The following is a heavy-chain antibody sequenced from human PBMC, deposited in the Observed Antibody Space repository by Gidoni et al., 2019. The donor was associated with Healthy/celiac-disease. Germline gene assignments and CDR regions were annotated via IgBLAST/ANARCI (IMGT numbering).Heavy chain of an antibody. D-gene: IGHD5-18*01. CDR2: ISWNSGSI. CDR1: GFTFDDYA. V-gene: IGHV3-9*01. CDR3: AKGGYSYGYSDY. J-gene: IGHJ4*02. Sequence: EVQLVESGGGLVQPGRSLRLSCAAPGFTFDDYAMHWVRQPPGKGLEWVSGISWNSGSIGYADSVKGRFTISRDNAKNSLYLQMNSLRAEDTALYYCAKGGYSYGYSDYWGQGTLVTVSS.